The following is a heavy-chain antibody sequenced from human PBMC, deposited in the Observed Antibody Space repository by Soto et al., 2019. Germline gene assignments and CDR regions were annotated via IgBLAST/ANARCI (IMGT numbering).Heavy chain of an antibody. CDR3: ARLVYETRLNYTYFDF. CDR1: GVSISSGNW. CDR2: IFHDGTA. D-gene: IGHD3-3*01. J-gene: IGHJ4*02. Sequence: PSETLSLTCAVSGVSISSGNWWTWVRQSPQRGLEYIGEIFHDGTANYYPSFERRVAISVDTSKNQFSLKLTSVTAADTAIYFCARLVYETRLNYTYFDFWGQGPLVTVYS. V-gene: IGHV4-4*02.